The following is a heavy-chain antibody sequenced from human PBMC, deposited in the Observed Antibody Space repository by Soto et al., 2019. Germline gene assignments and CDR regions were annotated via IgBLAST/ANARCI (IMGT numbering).Heavy chain of an antibody. CDR1: GSSLSGYY. CDR3: ARKGAAASYAHYYMDV. CDR2: TNDSGST. D-gene: IGHD6-13*01. Sequence: SETLSLTCAVSGSSLSGYYRSWIRQPPGKGLEWIGETNDSGSTSYNPSHKSRVTISVDTSRNRFSLNLTSATAADTAVYYCARKGAAASYAHYYMDVWGRGTAVTVS. J-gene: IGHJ6*03. V-gene: IGHV4-34*01.